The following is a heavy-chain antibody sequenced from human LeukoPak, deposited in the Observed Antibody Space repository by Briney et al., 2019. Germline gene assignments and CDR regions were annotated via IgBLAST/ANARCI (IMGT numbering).Heavy chain of an antibody. J-gene: IGHJ4*02. D-gene: IGHD4/OR15-4a*01. V-gene: IGHV3-48*03. CDR2: ISSSGSLV. CDR1: GFDFNIYE. Sequence: PGGSLRLSCAASGFDFNIYEMIWVRQAPGKEPEWISYISSSGSLVYYADSVKGRFTVSRDNAQKSLFLQMNGLRVEDTAMYHCARDSLHNYGGTGYGYYFDYWGQGTPVTVSS. CDR3: ARDSLHNYGGTGYGYYFDY.